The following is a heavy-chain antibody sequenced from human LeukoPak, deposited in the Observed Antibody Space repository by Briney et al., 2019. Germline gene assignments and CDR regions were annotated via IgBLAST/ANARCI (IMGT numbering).Heavy chain of an antibody. V-gene: IGHV3-21*01. Sequence: PGGSLRLSCAASGFTVSSNYMSWVRQAPGKGLEWVSSISSSSSYIYYADSVKGRFTISRDNAKNSLYLQMNSLRAEDTAVYYCARVYGDYSHYYFDYWGQGTLVTVSS. CDR2: ISSSSSYI. J-gene: IGHJ4*02. D-gene: IGHD4-17*01. CDR1: GFTVSSNY. CDR3: ARVYGDYSHYYFDY.